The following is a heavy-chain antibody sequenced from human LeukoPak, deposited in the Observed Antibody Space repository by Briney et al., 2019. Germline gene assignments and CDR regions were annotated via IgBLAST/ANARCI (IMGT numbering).Heavy chain of an antibody. Sequence: ASVKVSCKASGYTFTSYDINWVRQATGQGLEWMGWINPNSGGTNYAQKFQGRVTMTRDTSISTAYMELSRLRSDDTAVYYCARDYDSGYSYGSGYWGQGTLVTVSS. V-gene: IGHV1-2*02. D-gene: IGHD5-18*01. CDR2: INPNSGGT. CDR1: GYTFTSYD. J-gene: IGHJ4*02. CDR3: ARDYDSGYSYGSGY.